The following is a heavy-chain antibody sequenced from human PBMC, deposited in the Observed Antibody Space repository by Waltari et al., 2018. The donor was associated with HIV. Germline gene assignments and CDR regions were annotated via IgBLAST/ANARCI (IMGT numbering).Heavy chain of an antibody. CDR1: GGTFSSYA. V-gene: IGHV1-69*04. D-gene: IGHD1-26*01. Sequence: QVQLVQSGAEVKKPGSSVKVSCKASGGTFSSYAISWVRQAPGQGLEWMGRIIPILGIANYGQKFQGRVTITADKSTSTAYIELSRLRSEDTAVYYCARDHSGRYSGYFDYWGQGTLVTVSS. J-gene: IGHJ4*02. CDR3: ARDHSGRYSGYFDY. CDR2: IIPILGIA.